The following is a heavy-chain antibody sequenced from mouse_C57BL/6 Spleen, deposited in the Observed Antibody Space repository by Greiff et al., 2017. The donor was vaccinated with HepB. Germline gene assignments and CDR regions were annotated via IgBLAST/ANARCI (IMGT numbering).Heavy chain of an antibody. CDR3: TYGYWFAY. D-gene: IGHD2-2*01. CDR2: IDPENGDT. Sequence: EVQLQQSGAELVRPGASVKLSCTASGFNIKDDYMHWVKQRPEQGLEWIGWIDPENGDTEYASKFQGKATITADKSSNTAYLQLSSLTSEDTAVYYCTYGYWFAYWGQGTLVTVSA. CDR1: GFNIKDDY. J-gene: IGHJ3*01. V-gene: IGHV14-4*01.